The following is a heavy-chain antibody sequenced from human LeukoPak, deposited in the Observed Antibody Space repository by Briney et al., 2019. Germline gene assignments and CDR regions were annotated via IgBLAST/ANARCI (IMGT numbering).Heavy chain of an antibody. D-gene: IGHD3-10*01. V-gene: IGHV3-48*02. CDR3: ARAKDPVLLDAFDI. CDR2: ISSSSSSI. CDR1: GFTFSSYS. J-gene: IGHJ3*02. Sequence: GGSLRLSCAASGFTFSSYSMNWVRQAPGKGLEWVSYISSSSSSIYYADSLQGRFTLSRDNAKNSLYLQTNSLRDEDTAVYYCARAKDPVLLDAFDIWGQGTMVTVSS.